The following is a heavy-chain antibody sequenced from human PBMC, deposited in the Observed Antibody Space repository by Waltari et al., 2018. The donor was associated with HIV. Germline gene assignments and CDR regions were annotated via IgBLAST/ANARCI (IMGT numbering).Heavy chain of an antibody. Sequence: QVQLRESGPGLVQPSQTLSLTCTISGGSIRGGNYYWSWIRQPAGKALEWIGRMSTSGNTNYNSSIKSRVTMSLDTSKNQFSLKVKSVTAADTAVYYCERDKEGVAKYGYYFYYGLDVWGQGTTVTVSS. CDR1: GGSIRGGNYY. CDR2: MSTSGNT. CDR3: ERDKEGVAKYGYYFYYGLDV. D-gene: IGHD2-15*01. J-gene: IGHJ6*02. V-gene: IGHV4-61*02.